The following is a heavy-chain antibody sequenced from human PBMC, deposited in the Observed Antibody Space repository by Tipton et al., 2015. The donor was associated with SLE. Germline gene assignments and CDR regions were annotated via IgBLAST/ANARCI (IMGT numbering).Heavy chain of an antibody. Sequence: TLSLACTVSGGSISSGSFYWSWIRQPAGKGLEWIGHIYTSGNTNYNPSLQSRVTISADTSKNQFSLNLSSVTAADTAVYYCVGYDFWIGNDSFDNWGQGTMVIVSS. CDR1: GGSISSGSFY. D-gene: IGHD3-3*01. CDR3: VGYDFWIGNDSFDN. V-gene: IGHV4-61*09. J-gene: IGHJ3*02. CDR2: IYTSGNT.